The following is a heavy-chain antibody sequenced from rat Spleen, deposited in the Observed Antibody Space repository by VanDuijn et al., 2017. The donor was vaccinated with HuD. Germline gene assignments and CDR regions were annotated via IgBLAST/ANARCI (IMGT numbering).Heavy chain of an antibody. D-gene: IGHD2-1*01. CDR1: GFPFNNYW. CDR2: ITNTGGAT. V-gene: IGHV5-31*01. Sequence: EVQLVESGGGLVQPGRSLRLSCVASGFPFNNYWMTWIRQAPRKGLEWIASITNTGGATYYPDSVQGRFTISRDDAKSTVYLQMDSLRSEDTATYYCARRYDFDYWGQGVMVTVSS. J-gene: IGHJ2*01. CDR3: ARRYDFDY.